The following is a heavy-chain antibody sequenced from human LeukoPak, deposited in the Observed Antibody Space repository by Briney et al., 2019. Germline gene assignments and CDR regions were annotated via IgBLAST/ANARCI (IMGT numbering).Heavy chain of an antibody. D-gene: IGHD6-19*01. V-gene: IGHV4-59*02. CDR3: ARGTAVAHDY. Sequence: SETLSLTCTVSGGSVSTYYWHWIRQPPGKGLEWIGYMSYSGSTNYNPTLKSRVTISIDTSRDQFSLKLSSVTAADTAVYYCARGTAVAHDYWGQGTLVTVSS. CDR2: MSYSGST. CDR1: GGSVSTYY. J-gene: IGHJ4*02.